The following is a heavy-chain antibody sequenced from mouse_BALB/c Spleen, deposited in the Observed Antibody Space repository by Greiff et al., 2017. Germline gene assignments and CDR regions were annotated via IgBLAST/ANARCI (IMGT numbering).Heavy chain of an antibody. CDR3: AREGFAY. Sequence: QVQLQQSGAELVRPGVSVKISCKGSGYTFTDYAMHWVKQSHATSLEWIGVISTYYGDASYNQKFKGKATMTVDKSSSTAYMELARLTSEDSAIYYCAREGFAYWGQGTLVTVSA. V-gene: IGHV1S137*01. CDR1: GYTFTDYA. J-gene: IGHJ3*01. CDR2: ISTYYGDA.